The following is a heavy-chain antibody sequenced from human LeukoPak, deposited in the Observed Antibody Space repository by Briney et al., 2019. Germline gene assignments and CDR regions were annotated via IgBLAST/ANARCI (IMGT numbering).Heavy chain of an antibody. CDR2: INHSGSA. V-gene: IGHV4-34*01. D-gene: IGHD4-17*01. J-gene: IGHJ4*02. Sequence: SETLSLTCAVYGGSFSGYYWTWIRQPPGKGLEWVGEINHSGSANYNPSLMSRVTISLDTSKNHFSLNLSSVTAADTAVYYCARGQGTVTTHWGQGTLVTVSS. CDR3: ARGQGTVTTH. CDR1: GGSFSGYY.